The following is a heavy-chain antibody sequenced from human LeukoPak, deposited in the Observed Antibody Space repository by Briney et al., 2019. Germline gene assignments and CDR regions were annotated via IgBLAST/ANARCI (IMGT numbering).Heavy chain of an antibody. CDR2: ISTRGDIT. J-gene: IGHJ6*02. CDR1: GFTLSSYG. CDR3: VRQNYHYYTMDV. V-gene: IGHV3-23*01. Sequence: GGSLRLSCAASGFTLSSYGMNWVRQAPGKGLEWVSAISTRGDITYYSDSVKGRCTISRDNSKNTLFLQMSGLSAEDTAVYYCVRQNYHYYTMDVWGQGTTVTVSS.